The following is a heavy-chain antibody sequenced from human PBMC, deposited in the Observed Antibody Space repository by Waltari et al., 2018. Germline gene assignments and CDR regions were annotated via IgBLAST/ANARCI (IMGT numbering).Heavy chain of an antibody. D-gene: IGHD3-3*01. CDR1: GYTVPDNY. Sequence: QVQLVQSGAEVKKTGASVTVSCKASGYTVPDNYMHWVRQAPGQGLEWMGWINPNNGGTNYAQKFQGRVTMTRDTSISTAFMDLSRLKSDDTAVYFCARGDPSVYYTSHMDVWGKGTTVTVSS. J-gene: IGHJ6*03. CDR2: INPNNGGT. V-gene: IGHV1-2*02. CDR3: ARGDPSVYYTSHMDV.